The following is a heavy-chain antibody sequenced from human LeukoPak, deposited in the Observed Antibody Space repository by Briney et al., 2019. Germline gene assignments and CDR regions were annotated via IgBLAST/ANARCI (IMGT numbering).Heavy chain of an antibody. CDR1: GFSFSNLA. J-gene: IGHJ5*02. CDR2: ISDSGGIT. Sequence: GGSLRLSCVASGFSFSNLAMGWVRQAPGNGLEWVSVISDSGGITYYADSVKGRFTISRDNSRNTLYLQMSSLTAEDTAVYYCAASMAGFNWFDPWGQGTLVTVSS. V-gene: IGHV3-23*01. CDR3: AASMAGFNWFDP. D-gene: IGHD6-19*01.